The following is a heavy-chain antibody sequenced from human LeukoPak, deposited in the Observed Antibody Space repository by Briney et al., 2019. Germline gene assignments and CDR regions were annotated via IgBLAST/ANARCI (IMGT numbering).Heavy chain of an antibody. V-gene: IGHV4-34*01. CDR1: GGSFSGNY. CDR3: ARGPLRPTRSRYFDY. Sequence: SETLSLTCAVYGGSFSGNYWSWIRQPPGKGLERIGEINHSGSTNYNPSLKSRVTISVDTSKNQFSLKLSSVTAADTAVYYCARGPLRPTRSRYFDYWGQGTLVTVSS. J-gene: IGHJ4*02. CDR2: INHSGST. D-gene: IGHD1-26*01.